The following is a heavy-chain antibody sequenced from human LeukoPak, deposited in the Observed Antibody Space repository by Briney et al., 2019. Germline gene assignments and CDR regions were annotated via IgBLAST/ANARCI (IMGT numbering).Heavy chain of an antibody. CDR2: INHSGST. CDR3: ARYCSSTSCYTAAFDI. CDR1: GGSFSGYY. V-gene: IGHV4-34*01. Sequence: SETLSLTRAVYGGSFSGYYWSWIRQPPGKGLEWIGEINHSGSTNYNPSLKSRVTISVDTSKNQFSLKLSSVTAADTAVYYCARYCSSTSCYTAAFDIWGQGTMVTVSS. J-gene: IGHJ3*02. D-gene: IGHD2-2*02.